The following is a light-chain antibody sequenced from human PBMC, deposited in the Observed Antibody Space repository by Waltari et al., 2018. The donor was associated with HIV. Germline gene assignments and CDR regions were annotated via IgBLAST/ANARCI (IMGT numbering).Light chain of an antibody. Sequence: EIVLTQSPATLSFSPGERATLSCRASQSVSSYLAWYQQKPGQAPRLLIYDASNRATGIPGRFSCSGSGTDFTLTISSLEPEDFAVYYCQQRSNWPVTFGQGTKVEIK. CDR3: QQRSNWPVT. CDR2: DAS. V-gene: IGKV3-11*01. J-gene: IGKJ1*01. CDR1: QSVSSY.